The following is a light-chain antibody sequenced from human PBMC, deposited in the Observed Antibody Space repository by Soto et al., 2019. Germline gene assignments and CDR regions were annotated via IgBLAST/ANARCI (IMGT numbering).Light chain of an antibody. CDR3: QQYQDSPMNT. CDR1: QSVRSTF. J-gene: IGKJ2*01. CDR2: GAS. Sequence: VLPQSPDTLYLSPGDRATLSCRASQSVRSTFLAWYQQKPGQAPRLLIYGASNRASGIPERFSGSASGTEFTLTISRLEPDDSAVYYCQQYQDSPMNTFGQGTKLQIK. V-gene: IGKV3-20*01.